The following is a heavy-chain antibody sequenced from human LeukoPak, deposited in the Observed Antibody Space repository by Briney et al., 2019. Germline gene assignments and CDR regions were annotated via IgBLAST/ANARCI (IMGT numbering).Heavy chain of an antibody. CDR3: ARVDQWVQ. CDR1: GFTFSSYG. D-gene: IGHD1-1*01. V-gene: IGHV3-33*01. J-gene: IGHJ4*02. CDR2: KWYDGSNK. Sequence: HTGRSLRPSCAASGFTFSSYGMHWVRQAPGKGLEWVAVKWYDGSNKYYADSVKGRFTISRDNSKNTLYLQMNSLRAEDTAVYYCARVDQWVQWGQGTLVTVSS.